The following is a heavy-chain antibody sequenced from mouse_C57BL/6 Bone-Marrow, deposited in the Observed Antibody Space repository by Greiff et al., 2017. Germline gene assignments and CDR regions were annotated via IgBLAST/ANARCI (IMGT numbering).Heavy chain of an antibody. V-gene: IGHV1-52*01. J-gene: IGHJ2*01. CDR3: ACYYGSRGDYFDY. CDR2: IDPSDSET. Sequence: QVQLKQPGAELVRPGSSVKLSCKASGYTFTSYWMHWVKQRPIQGLEWIGNIDPSDSETHYNQKFKDKATLTVDKSSSTAYMQLSSLTSEDSAVYYCACYYGSRGDYFDYWGQGTTLTVSS. CDR1: GYTFTSYW. D-gene: IGHD1-1*01.